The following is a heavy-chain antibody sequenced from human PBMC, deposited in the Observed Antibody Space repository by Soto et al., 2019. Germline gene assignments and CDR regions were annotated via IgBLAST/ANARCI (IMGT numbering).Heavy chain of an antibody. CDR2: ISSSSSSI. CDR1: GVTLSAYS. J-gene: IGHJ5*02. D-gene: IGHD3-22*01. V-gene: IGHV3-21*01. Sequence: GGALRLSGSASGVTLSAYSMNWVRQAPGKGLEWVSSISSSSSSIYYADSVKGRFTISRDNAKTPLYLQMNSLRAEDTAVYYCARADYYDTSAYYFSGWFDPWGQGTLVTVSS. CDR3: ARADYYDTSAYYFSGWFDP.